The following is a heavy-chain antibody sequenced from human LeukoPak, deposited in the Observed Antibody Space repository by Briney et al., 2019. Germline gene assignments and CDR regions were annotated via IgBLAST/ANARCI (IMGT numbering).Heavy chain of an antibody. CDR3: ARDWGFGSSLVSY. D-gene: IGHD6-13*01. CDR2: INPNSGGT. J-gene: IGHJ4*02. Sequence: ASVKVSCKASGYTFTGYYMHWVRQAPGQGLEWMGWINPNSGGTNYAQKFQGRVTMTRDTSISTAYTELSRLRSDDTAVYSCARDWGFGSSLVSYWGQGTLVTVSS. CDR1: GYTFTGYY. V-gene: IGHV1-2*02.